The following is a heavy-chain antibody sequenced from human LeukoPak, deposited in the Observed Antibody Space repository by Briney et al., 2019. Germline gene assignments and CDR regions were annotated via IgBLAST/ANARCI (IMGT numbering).Heavy chain of an antibody. CDR2: IYYSGST. D-gene: IGHD2-8*02. CDR1: GGSISSSSYY. CDR3: ARDPSVVYDAFDI. J-gene: IGHJ3*02. V-gene: IGHV4-39*02. Sequence: PSETLSLTCTVSGGSISSSSYYWGWIRQPPGKGLEWIGSIYYSGSTYYNPSLKSRVTISVDTSKNQLSLKLSSVTAADTAVYYCARDPSVVYDAFDIWGQGTMVTVSS.